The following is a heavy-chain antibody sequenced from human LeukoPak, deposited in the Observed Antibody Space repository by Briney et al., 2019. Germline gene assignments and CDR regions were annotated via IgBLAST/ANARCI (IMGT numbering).Heavy chain of an antibody. V-gene: IGHV4-34*01. J-gene: IGHJ4*02. Sequence: SETLSLTCAVYGGSFSGYYWSWIRQPPGKGLEWIGEINHSGSTNYNPSLKSRVTISVDTSKNQFSLKLSSVTAADTTVYYCARLRSWKLFDYWGQGTLVTVSS. CDR1: GGSFSGYY. CDR3: ARLRSWKLFDY. D-gene: IGHD6-13*01. CDR2: INHSGST.